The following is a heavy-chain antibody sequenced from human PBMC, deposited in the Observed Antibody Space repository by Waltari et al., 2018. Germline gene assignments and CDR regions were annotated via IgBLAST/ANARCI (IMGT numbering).Heavy chain of an antibody. D-gene: IGHD3-10*01. Sequence: VQLVESGGGVVQPGGSLRLSCAASGFTFSSYWMSWVRQAPGKGLEWVANIKQDGSEKYYVDAVKGRFTISRDNAKNSLYLQMNSLRAEDTAVYYCASTYGSGSYMDYWGQGTLVTVSS. J-gene: IGHJ4*02. V-gene: IGHV3-7*03. CDR3: ASTYGSGSYMDY. CDR2: IKQDGSEK. CDR1: GFTFSSYW.